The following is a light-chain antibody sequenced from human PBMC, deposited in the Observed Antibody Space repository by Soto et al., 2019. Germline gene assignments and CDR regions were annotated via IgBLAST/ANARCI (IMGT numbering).Light chain of an antibody. CDR2: GTT. V-gene: IGKV3-20*01. J-gene: IGKJ2*01. CDR3: QQFDSPPQT. CDR1: QKVKTNS. Sequence: EIVLTQSPGTLYLSTGERATLSCRASQKVKTNSLTWYHQKPGRAPRLLIYGTTNRATGIPDRFSGSGSGTDFTLIISRLEPEDFAVYYCQQFDSPPQTFGQGTQLEIK.